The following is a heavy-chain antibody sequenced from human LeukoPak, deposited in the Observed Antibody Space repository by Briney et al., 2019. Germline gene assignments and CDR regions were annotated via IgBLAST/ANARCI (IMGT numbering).Heavy chain of an antibody. V-gene: IGHV4-39*01. CDR1: GFTFSSYA. D-gene: IGHD5-18*01. Sequence: GSLRLSCAASGFTFSSYAMSWVRQPPGKGLEWIGSIYYSGSTYYNPSLKSRVTISVDTSKNQFSLKLSSVTAADTAVYYCAQTRRIQLWLHYFDYWGQGTLVTVSS. CDR2: IYYSGST. CDR3: AQTRRIQLWLHYFDY. J-gene: IGHJ4*02.